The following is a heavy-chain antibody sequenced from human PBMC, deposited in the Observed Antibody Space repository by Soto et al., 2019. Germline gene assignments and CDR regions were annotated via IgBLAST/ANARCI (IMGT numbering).Heavy chain of an antibody. CDR3: ARGGAAGYYYGMDV. V-gene: IGHV1-3*01. J-gene: IGHJ6*02. CDR1: GYTFTSYA. Sequence: QVQLVQSGAEVKKPGASVNVSCTASGYTFTSYAMHWVRQAPGQRLEWMGWINAGNGNTKYSQKFQGRVTITRDTSASTAYMELSSLRSEDTAVYYCARGGAAGYYYGMDVWGQGTTVTVSS. D-gene: IGHD6-13*01. CDR2: INAGNGNT.